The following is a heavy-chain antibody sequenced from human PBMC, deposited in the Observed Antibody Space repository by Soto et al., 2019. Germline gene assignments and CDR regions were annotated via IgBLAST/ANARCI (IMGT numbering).Heavy chain of an antibody. CDR1: GYTFTSYD. Sequence: GASVKVSCKASGYTFTSYDIDWVRQATGHGLEWVGWMNPNSGNTGYAQKFQGRVTMTRNTSISTAYMELSSLRSEDTAVYYCARTDYSDNINPNWFDPWGQGTLVTVSS. D-gene: IGHD4-17*01. CDR3: ARTDYSDNINPNWFDP. V-gene: IGHV1-8*01. CDR2: MNPNSGNT. J-gene: IGHJ5*02.